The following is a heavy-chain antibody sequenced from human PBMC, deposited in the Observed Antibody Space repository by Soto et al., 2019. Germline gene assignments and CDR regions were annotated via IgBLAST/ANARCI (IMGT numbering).Heavy chain of an antibody. V-gene: IGHV3-64*01. D-gene: IGHD3-9*01. CDR1: GFTFSSYA. CDR2: ISSNGGST. CDR3: ARGPTYYDILTGNYYYYYMDV. Sequence: GGSLRLSCAASGFTFSSYAMHWVRQAPGKGLEYVSAISSNGGSTYYANSVKGRFTISRDNSKSTLYLQMGSLRAEDMAVYYCARGPTYYDILTGNYYYYYMDVWGKGTTVTVSS. J-gene: IGHJ6*03.